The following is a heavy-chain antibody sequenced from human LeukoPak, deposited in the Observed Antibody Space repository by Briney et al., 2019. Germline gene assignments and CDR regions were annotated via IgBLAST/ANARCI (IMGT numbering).Heavy chain of an antibody. CDR1: GYIFIGYY. CDR2: INPNSGGT. J-gene: IGHJ3*02. D-gene: IGHD1-26*01. V-gene: IGHV1-2*06. CDR3: ARDGGWELVPLNAFDI. Sequence: ASVKVSCRASGYIFIGYYMHWVRQAPGKGLEWMGRINPNSGGTKYAQKFQGRVTMTRDTSISTAYMELSRLRSDDTAVYYCARDGGWELVPLNAFDIWGQGTMVTVSS.